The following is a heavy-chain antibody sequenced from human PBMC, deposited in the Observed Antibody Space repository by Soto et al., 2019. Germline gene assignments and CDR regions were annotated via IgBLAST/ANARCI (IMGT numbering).Heavy chain of an antibody. CDR3: ARDLDPFTYCRSTSCGWYDP. V-gene: IGHV1-8*01. CDR2: MNPNSGNT. J-gene: IGHJ5*02. CDR1: GYTFTSYD. Sequence: QVQLVQSGAEVKKPGASVKVSCKASGYTFTSYDINWVRQATGQGLEWMGWMNPNSGNTGYAQKFQGRITMTRNTSISTAYMELSSLRSEDTAVYYCARDLDPFTYCRSTSCGWYDPRGEGSLVTVSS. D-gene: IGHD2-2*01.